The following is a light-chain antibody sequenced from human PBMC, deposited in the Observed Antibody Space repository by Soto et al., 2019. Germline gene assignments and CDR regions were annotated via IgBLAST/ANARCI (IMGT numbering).Light chain of an antibody. CDR3: QQYNNWQWT. CDR1: QSVSSD. V-gene: IGKV3-15*01. J-gene: IGKJ1*01. CDR2: GAF. Sequence: EIVMTQSPATLSVSPGETAALSCRASQSVSSDLAWYQQKPGQAPRLLIYGAFTRATGSPARFSGSGSGTEFTLTISSLQSEDFAVYYCQQYNNWQWTFGQGTKVDIK.